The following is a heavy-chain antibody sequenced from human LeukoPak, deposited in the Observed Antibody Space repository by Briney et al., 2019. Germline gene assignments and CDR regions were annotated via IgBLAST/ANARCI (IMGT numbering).Heavy chain of an antibody. V-gene: IGHV4-39*01. J-gene: IGHJ4*02. Sequence: SETLSLTCTVSGGSISSSSYYWGWIRQPPWKGLEWIGSIYYSGSTYYNPSLKSRVTISVDTSKNQFSLKLSSVTAADTAVYYCARLGGYSYGYPTHWGQGTLVTVSS. CDR3: ARLGGYSYGYPTH. CDR1: GGSISSSSYY. CDR2: IYYSGST. D-gene: IGHD5-18*01.